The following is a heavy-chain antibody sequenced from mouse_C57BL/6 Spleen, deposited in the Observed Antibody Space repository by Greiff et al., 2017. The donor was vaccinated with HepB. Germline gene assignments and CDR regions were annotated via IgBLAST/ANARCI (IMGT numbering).Heavy chain of an antibody. V-gene: IGHV5-4*03. D-gene: IGHD3-1*01. Sequence: EVKLVESGGGLVKPGGSLKLSCAASGFTFSSYAMSWVRQTPEKRLEWVATISDGGSYTYYPDNVKGRFTISRDNAKNNLYLQMSHLKSEDTAMYYCARGSRDYAMDYWGQGTSVTVSS. CDR2: ISDGGSYT. CDR1: GFTFSSYA. CDR3: ARGSRDYAMDY. J-gene: IGHJ4*01.